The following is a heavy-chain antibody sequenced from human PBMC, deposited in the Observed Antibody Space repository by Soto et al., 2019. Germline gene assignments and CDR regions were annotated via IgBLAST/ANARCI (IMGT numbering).Heavy chain of an antibody. CDR1: GGTFSSYA. Sequence: SVKVSCKASGGTFSSYAISWVRQAPGQGLEWMGGIIPIFGTANYAQKFQGRVTITADESTSTAYMELSSLRSEDTAVYYCAKEGVGPLDYYYGMDVWGQGTTVTVSS. J-gene: IGHJ6*02. D-gene: IGHD3-3*01. CDR2: IIPIFGTA. V-gene: IGHV1-69*13. CDR3: AKEGVGPLDYYYGMDV.